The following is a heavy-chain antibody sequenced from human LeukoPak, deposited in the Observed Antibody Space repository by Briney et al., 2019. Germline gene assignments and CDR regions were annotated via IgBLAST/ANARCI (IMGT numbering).Heavy chain of an antibody. Sequence: SETLSLTCAVYGGSFSGYYWSWIRQPPGKGLEWIGEINHSGSTNYNPSLKSRVTISVDTSKNQFSLKLSSVTAADTAVYYCARRELLWFGELLLPWFDPWGQGTLVTVSS. V-gene: IGHV4-34*01. CDR3: ARRELLWFGELLLPWFDP. CDR1: GGSFSGYY. J-gene: IGHJ5*02. D-gene: IGHD3-10*01. CDR2: INHSGST.